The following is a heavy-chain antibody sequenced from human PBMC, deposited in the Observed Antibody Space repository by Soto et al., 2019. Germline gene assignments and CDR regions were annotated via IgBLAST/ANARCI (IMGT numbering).Heavy chain of an antibody. J-gene: IGHJ4*02. CDR2: IYNGGIP. CDR1: GGSVSSQY. CDR3: ASQDYDKSVYYFDY. D-gene: IGHD3-22*01. Sequence: SETLSLTCTVSGGSVSSQYWSWIRQPAGKGLEWIGRIYNGGIPLIHPSLESRVALSLDTSKNQFSLTLSSVTAADTAIYYCASQDYDKSVYYFDYWGQGTLVTVSS. V-gene: IGHV4-4*07.